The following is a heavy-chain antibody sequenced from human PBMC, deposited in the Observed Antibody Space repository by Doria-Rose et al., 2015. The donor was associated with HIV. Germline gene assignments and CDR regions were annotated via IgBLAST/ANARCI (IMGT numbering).Heavy chain of an antibody. D-gene: IGHD1-1*01. CDR3: ARGLLRGGWNDVDYYYGMDV. CDR2: INHSGST. V-gene: IGHV4-34*01. Sequence: IGEINHSGSTNYKTSLKSRATISLDTSKNLFSLKLSSVTAADTAVYYCARGLLRGGWNDVDYYYGMDVWGQGTTVTVSS. J-gene: IGHJ6*02.